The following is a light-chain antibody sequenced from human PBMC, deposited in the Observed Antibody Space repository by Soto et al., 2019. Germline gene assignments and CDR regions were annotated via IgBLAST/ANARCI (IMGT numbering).Light chain of an antibody. CDR3: QQSYTTPVYS. CDR1: QSISNF. V-gene: IGKV1-39*01. CDR2: SAS. Sequence: DIQMTQSPSSLSASVGDRVTITCRASQSISNFLNWYQHKPGKAPHLLIYSASSLQRGVPSRFSASESGTGFTLTISSLQPEDFATYFCQQSYTTPVYSFGQGTKVDIK. J-gene: IGKJ2*01.